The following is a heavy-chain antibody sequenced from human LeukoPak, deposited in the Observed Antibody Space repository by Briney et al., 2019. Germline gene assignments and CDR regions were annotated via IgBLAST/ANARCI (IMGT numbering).Heavy chain of an antibody. J-gene: IGHJ6*02. CDR3: ARGSSGWELLYYYYYGMDV. CDR1: GYTFTSYD. CDR2: MNPNSGNT. V-gene: IGHV1-8*01. Sequence: ASVKVSCKASGYTFTSYDINWVRQATGQGLEGMGWMNPNSGNTGYAQKFQGRVTMTRNTSISTAYMELSSLRSEDMAVYYCARGSSGWELLYYYYYGMDVWGQGTTVTVSS. D-gene: IGHD1-26*01.